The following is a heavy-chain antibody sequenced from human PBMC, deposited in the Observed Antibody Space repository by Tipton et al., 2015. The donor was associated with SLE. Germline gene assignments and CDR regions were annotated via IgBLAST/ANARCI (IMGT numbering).Heavy chain of an antibody. CDR3: ARLAGVALFFDI. J-gene: IGHJ3*02. CDR1: GGSISSSSYY. CDR2: MYYSGST. V-gene: IGHV4-39*07. Sequence: PGLVKPSETLSLTCTVSGGSISSSSYYWGWIRQPPGKGLEWIGSMYYSGSTYYNPSLKSRVTISVDTSKNQFSLKLSSVTAADTAVYYCARLAGVALFFDIWGQGTMVTVSS. D-gene: IGHD3-3*01.